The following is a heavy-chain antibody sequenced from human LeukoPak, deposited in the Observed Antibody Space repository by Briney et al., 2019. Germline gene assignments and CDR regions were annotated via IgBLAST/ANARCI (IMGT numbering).Heavy chain of an antibody. CDR2: ISSSSSYI. J-gene: IGHJ4*02. V-gene: IGHV3-21*01. D-gene: IGHD1-1*01. Sequence: GGSLRLSCAASGFTFSSYSMNWVRQAPGEGLEWVSSISSSSSYIYYADSVKGRFTIPRDNAKNSLYLQMNSLRAEDTAVYYCARDHPLERLPDYWGQGTLVTVSS. CDR1: GFTFSSYS. CDR3: ARDHPLERLPDY.